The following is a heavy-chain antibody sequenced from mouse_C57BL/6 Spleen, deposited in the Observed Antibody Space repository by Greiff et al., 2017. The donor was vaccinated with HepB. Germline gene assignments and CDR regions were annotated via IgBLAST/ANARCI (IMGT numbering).Heavy chain of an antibody. CDR1: GYTFTSYW. J-gene: IGHJ2*01. Sequence: VQLQQPGAELVKPGASVKMSCKASGYTFTSYWITWVKQRPGQGLEWIGDIYPGSGSTNYNEKFKSKATLTVDTSSSTAYMKLSSLTSEDSAVYYCAGLRPASYYFDYWGQGTTLTVSS. CDR2: IYPGSGST. CDR3: AGLRPASYYFDY. D-gene: IGHD2-12*01. V-gene: IGHV1-55*01.